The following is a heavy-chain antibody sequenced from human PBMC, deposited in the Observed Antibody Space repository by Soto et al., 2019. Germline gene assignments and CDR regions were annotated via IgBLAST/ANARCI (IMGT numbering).Heavy chain of an antibody. CDR2: ISGSGGST. Sequence: GGSLRLSCAASGSTFSSYAMSWVRQAPGKGLEWVSAISGSGGSTYYADSVKGRFTISRDNSKNTLYLQMNSLRAEDTAVYYCAKIPLGYGDHAWFDPWGQGTLVTVSS. V-gene: IGHV3-23*01. J-gene: IGHJ5*02. D-gene: IGHD4-17*01. CDR3: AKIPLGYGDHAWFDP. CDR1: GSTFSSYA.